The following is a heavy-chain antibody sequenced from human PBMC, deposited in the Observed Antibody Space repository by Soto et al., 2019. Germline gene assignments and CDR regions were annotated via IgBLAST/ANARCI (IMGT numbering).Heavy chain of an antibody. J-gene: IGHJ4*02. CDR3: VREASVLIPAAQPSRFDS. CDR1: GDGFMVYG. D-gene: IGHD2-2*01. V-gene: IGHV1-18*01. CDR2: ISPYSGYT. Sequence: AASVKVSCKRFGDGFMVYGNNWGRQAPGQGLEWVGWISPYSGYTHSAQKFHGRLTLTTDTAASTAYMELRILRSADTALYYCVREASVLIPAAQPSRFDSWGQGTLVTVSS.